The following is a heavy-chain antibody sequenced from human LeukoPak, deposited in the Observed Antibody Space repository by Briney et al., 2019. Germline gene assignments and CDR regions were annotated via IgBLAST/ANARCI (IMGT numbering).Heavy chain of an antibody. D-gene: IGHD2-21*01. Sequence: ASVKVSCKASGYTFTKYVVHWGRQAPGQRPEWMGWINAGNGDTKYSQNFQDRVTITRDTSENTAYMELSSLTSEDTALYYCARDDCGDTCYPGGYWGQGTLVTVSS. CDR2: INAGNGDT. J-gene: IGHJ4*02. CDR3: ARDDCGDTCYPGGY. V-gene: IGHV1-3*01. CDR1: GYTFTKYV.